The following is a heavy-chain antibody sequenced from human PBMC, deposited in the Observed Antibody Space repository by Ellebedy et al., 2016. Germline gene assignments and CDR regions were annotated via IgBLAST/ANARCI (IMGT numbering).Heavy chain of an antibody. D-gene: IGHD4-17*01. CDR3: ARAYYGDYQGYPGDY. V-gene: IGHV3-21*01. Sequence: GESLKISCAASGFTFSSYSMNWVRQAPGKGLEWVSSISSSSSYIYYADSVKGRFTISRDNAKNSLYLQMNSLRAEDTAVYYCARAYYGDYQGYPGDYWGQGTLVTVSS. CDR2: ISSSSSYI. J-gene: IGHJ4*02. CDR1: GFTFSSYS.